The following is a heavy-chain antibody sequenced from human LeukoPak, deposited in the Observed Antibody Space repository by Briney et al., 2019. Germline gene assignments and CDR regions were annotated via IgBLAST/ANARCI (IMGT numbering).Heavy chain of an antibody. D-gene: IGHD2-2*01. Sequence: PGEFLKISCKGSGYSFTSYWIGWVRQMPGKGLEWMGIIYPGDSDTRYSPSFQGQVTISADKSISTAYLQWSSLKASDTAMYYCARQSVVVPAAMGGDYNWFDPWGQGTLVTVSS. CDR1: GYSFTSYW. V-gene: IGHV5-51*01. J-gene: IGHJ5*02. CDR3: ARQSVVVPAAMGGDYNWFDP. CDR2: IYPGDSDT.